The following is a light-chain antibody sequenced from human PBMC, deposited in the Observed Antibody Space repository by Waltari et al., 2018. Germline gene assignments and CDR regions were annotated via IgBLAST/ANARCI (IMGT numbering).Light chain of an antibody. Sequence: IQLTQSPSSLSASVGDRVTITCRASQGISSYLAWYQQKPGKAPELLIYAASTLQSGVPSRFSGSGSGTDFTLPISSLQPDDFATYYCQQLNSYPLSFGPGTKVDVK. CDR3: QQLNSYPLS. J-gene: IGKJ3*01. CDR2: AAS. V-gene: IGKV1-9*01. CDR1: QGISSY.